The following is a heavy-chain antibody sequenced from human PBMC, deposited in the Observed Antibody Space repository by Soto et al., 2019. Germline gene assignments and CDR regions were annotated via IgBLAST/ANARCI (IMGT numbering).Heavy chain of an antibody. CDR2: INPSGGST. CDR1: GYTFTSYY. CDR3: ARVRRSSGYYYGD. J-gene: IGHJ4*02. V-gene: IGHV1-46*01. Sequence: ASVKVSCKASGYTFTSYYLHWVRQAPGQGLAWMGIINPSGGSTSYAQKFQGRVTMTRDTSTSTVYMELSSLRSEDTDVYYCARVRRSSGYYYGDWGQGTPVTVSS. D-gene: IGHD3-22*01.